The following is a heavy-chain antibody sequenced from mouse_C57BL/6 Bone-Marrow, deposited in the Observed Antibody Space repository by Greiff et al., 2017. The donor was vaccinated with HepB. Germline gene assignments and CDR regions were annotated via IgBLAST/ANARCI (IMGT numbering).Heavy chain of an antibody. V-gene: IGHV5-2*01. D-gene: IGHD2-3*01. CDR3: ARHEDGYYGVDY. CDR2: INSDGGST. CDR1: EYEFPSHD. Sequence: EVKLMESGGGLVQPGESLKLSCESNEYEFPSHDMSWVRKTPEKRLELVAAINSDGGSTYYPDTMERRFIISRDNTKKTLYLQMSRLRSEDTALYYCARHEDGYYGVDYWGQGTTLTVSS. J-gene: IGHJ2*01.